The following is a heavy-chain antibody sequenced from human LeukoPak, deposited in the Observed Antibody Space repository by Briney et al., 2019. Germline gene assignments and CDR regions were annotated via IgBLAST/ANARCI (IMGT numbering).Heavy chain of an antibody. Sequence: PGGSLRLSCAASGFTFDDCGMSWVRQPPGKGLEWVSGISWNGGNTGYADSVRGRFIISRDNAKNSLYLQMNSLRAEDTAFYYCARSTPAAVVINEFDSWGQGTLVTVSS. CDR2: ISWNGGNT. J-gene: IGHJ4*02. D-gene: IGHD3-22*01. CDR1: GFTFDDCG. CDR3: ARSTPAAVVINEFDS. V-gene: IGHV3-20*04.